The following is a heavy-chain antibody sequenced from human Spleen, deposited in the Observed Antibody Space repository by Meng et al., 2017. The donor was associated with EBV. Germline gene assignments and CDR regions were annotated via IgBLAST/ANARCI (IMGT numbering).Heavy chain of an antibody. J-gene: IGHJ5*02. CDR3: ARPFPSWQSPRLDPFGA. CDR2: VHYTGST. D-gene: IGHD6-19*01. Sequence: HLRRRRSVPGQVKPSETLSLTCPVSGGSISSFYYWGWIRQPPGRGLELIGSVHYTGSTYYSPSLKSRVTVSVDTSKNQFSLRLTSVTAADTAVYYCARPFPSWQSPRLDPFGAWGQGTLVTVSS. CDR1: GGSISSFYY. V-gene: IGHV4-39*01.